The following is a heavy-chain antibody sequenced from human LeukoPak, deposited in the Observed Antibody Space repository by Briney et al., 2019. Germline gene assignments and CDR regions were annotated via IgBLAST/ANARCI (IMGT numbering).Heavy chain of an antibody. D-gene: IGHD2-2*02. CDR1: GFTFSSYA. CDR3: ARANIVVVPAAIRSHYYYYMDV. Sequence: PGGSLRLSCAASGFTFSSYAMHWVRQAPGKGLEWVAVISYDGSNKYYADSVKGRFTISRDNSKNTLYLQMNSLRAEDTAVYYCARANIVVVPAAIRSHYYYYMDVWGKGTTVTVSS. J-gene: IGHJ6*03. CDR2: ISYDGSNK. V-gene: IGHV3-30*04.